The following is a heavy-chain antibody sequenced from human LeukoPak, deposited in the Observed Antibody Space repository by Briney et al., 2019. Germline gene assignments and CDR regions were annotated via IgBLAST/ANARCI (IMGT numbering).Heavy chain of an antibody. CDR1: GGSFSGYY. V-gene: IGHV4-34*01. CDR2: INHSGST. D-gene: IGHD3-10*01. J-gene: IGHJ6*02. Sequence: SETLSLTCAVYGGSFSGYYWSWIRQPPGKGLEWIGEINHSGSTNYNPSLKSRVTISVDTSKNQFSLKLSSVTAADTAVHYCARLVFGYYYYGMGVWGQGTTVTVSS. CDR3: ARLVFGYYYYGMGV.